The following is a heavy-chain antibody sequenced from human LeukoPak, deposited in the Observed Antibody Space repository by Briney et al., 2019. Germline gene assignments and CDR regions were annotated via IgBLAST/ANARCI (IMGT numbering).Heavy chain of an antibody. Sequence: PGGSLRLSCAASGFTFSSYGMHWVRQAPGKGLEWVAVISYDGSNKYYADSVKGRFTISRDNSKNTLYLQMNSLRAEDTAVYYCAKVDASYSSGWYRMRFDYWGQGTLVTVSS. CDR2: ISYDGSNK. CDR3: AKVDASYSSGWYRMRFDY. J-gene: IGHJ4*02. V-gene: IGHV3-30*18. D-gene: IGHD6-19*01. CDR1: GFTFSSYG.